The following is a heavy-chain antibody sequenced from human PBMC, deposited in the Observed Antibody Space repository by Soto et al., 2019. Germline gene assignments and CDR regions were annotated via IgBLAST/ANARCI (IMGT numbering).Heavy chain of an antibody. CDR2: IYYSGST. CDR3: ARLYSSDYDFWSGYYTFRPSHFGPSWFDP. D-gene: IGHD3-3*01. CDR1: GGSISSYY. V-gene: IGHV4-59*08. Sequence: SETLSLTCAVSGGSISSYYWSWIRQPPGKGLEWIGYIYYSGSTNYNPSLKSRVTISVDTSKNQFSLKLSSVTAADTAVYYCARLYSSDYDFWSGYYTFRPSHFGPSWFDPWGQGTLVTVSS. J-gene: IGHJ5*02.